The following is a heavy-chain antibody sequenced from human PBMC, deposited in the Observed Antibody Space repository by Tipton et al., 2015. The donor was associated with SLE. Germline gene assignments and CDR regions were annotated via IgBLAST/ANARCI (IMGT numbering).Heavy chain of an antibody. V-gene: IGHV3-23*01. Sequence: SLRLSCAASGFTFSIYAMSWVRQAPGKGLEWVSAISVSGGSTYYADSVKGRFTISRDNSKNTLYLQMNSLRAEDAAVYYCARDRRRYFDWSDAFDIWGQGTMVTVSS. CDR3: ARDRRRYFDWSDAFDI. CDR2: ISVSGGST. D-gene: IGHD3-9*01. J-gene: IGHJ3*02. CDR1: GFTFSIYA.